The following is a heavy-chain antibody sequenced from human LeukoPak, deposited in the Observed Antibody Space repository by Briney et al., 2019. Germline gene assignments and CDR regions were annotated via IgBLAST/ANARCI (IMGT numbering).Heavy chain of an antibody. J-gene: IGHJ5*02. CDR3: ASGYCSSTSCHQP. V-gene: IGHV3-30-3*01. D-gene: IGHD2-2*01. Sequence: GGSLRLSCAASGFTFSSYAMRWVRQAPGKGLEWVAVISYDGSNKYYADSVKGRFTISRDNSKNTLYLQMNSLRAEDTAVYYCASGYCSSTSCHQPWGQGTLVTVSS. CDR1: GFTFSSYA. CDR2: ISYDGSNK.